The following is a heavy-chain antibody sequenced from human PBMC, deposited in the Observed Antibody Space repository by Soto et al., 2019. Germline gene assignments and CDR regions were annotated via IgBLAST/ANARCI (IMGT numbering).Heavy chain of an antibody. CDR1: GYTFTSYG. Sequence: QVQLVQSGPDLKRPGASMKVSCKASGYTFTSYGISWVRQAPGQGLEWMAWMSPLKGRTQYSQKAQGRVTLSTDKSSNTAYMEMTRLRVDDTAVYYCAMDYGDRPEYFKHGGQGTRVTVS. D-gene: IGHD4-17*01. J-gene: IGHJ1*01. CDR3: AMDYGDRPEYFKH. CDR2: MSPLKGRT. V-gene: IGHV1-18*04.